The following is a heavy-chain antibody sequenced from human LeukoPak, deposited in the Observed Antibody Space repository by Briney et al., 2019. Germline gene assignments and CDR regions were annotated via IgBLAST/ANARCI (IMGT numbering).Heavy chain of an antibody. V-gene: IGHV3-23*01. CDR2: ICGSGGST. CDR1: GFTFSSYA. J-gene: IGHJ4*02. D-gene: IGHD2-21*02. CDR3: TSPITDCGGDCYGFDY. Sequence: GGSLRLSCAASGFTFSSYAMSWVRQAPGKGLEWVSAICGSGGSTYYADSVKGRFTISRDNSKNTLYLQMNSLRAEDTAVYYCTSPITDCGGDCYGFDYWGQGTLVTVSS.